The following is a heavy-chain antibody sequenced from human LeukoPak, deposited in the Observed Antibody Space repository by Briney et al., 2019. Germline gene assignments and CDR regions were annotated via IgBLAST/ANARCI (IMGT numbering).Heavy chain of an antibody. CDR1: GFTFSSYD. D-gene: IGHD2-2*01. CDR3: AKRGNTYADY. V-gene: IGHV3-23*01. J-gene: IGHJ4*02. Sequence: PGGSLRLSCAASGFTFSSYDMSWVRQAPGKGLEWVSTVSGGGRSTYYADSVKGRFTISRDNAKNTLYLQMNSLRAEDTAVYYCAKRGNTYADYWGQGTQVTVSS. CDR2: VSGGGRST.